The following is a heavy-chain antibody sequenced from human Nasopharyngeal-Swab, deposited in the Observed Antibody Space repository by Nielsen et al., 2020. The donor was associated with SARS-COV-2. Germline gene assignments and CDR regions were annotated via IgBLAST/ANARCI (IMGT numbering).Heavy chain of an antibody. J-gene: IGHJ5*02. CDR3: ARALSARTTFNCLGP. Sequence: VRQAPGQGLEWMGRIDPNTGGTSSAQIFQGRVTMTRDTSIGTVYIEVTSLTSDDTAVYYCARALSARTTFNCLGPWGQGTLVTVSS. V-gene: IGHV1-2*06. CDR2: IDPNTGGT. D-gene: IGHD4-17*01.